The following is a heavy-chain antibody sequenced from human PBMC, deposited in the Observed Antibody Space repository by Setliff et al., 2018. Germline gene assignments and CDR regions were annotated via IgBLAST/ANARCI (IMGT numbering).Heavy chain of an antibody. CDR2: ISSSSSYI. D-gene: IGHD3-22*01. J-gene: IGHJ2*01. CDR3: ARSTLPYDSSGYYTGLYWYFDL. V-gene: IGHV3-21*01. Sequence: GGSLRLSCAASGFTFSSYSMNWVRQAPGKGLEWVSSISSSSSYIYYADSVKGRFTISRDNAKNSLYLQMKSLRAEDTAVFYCARSTLPYDSSGYYTGLYWYFDLWGRGTLVTVSS. CDR1: GFTFSSYS.